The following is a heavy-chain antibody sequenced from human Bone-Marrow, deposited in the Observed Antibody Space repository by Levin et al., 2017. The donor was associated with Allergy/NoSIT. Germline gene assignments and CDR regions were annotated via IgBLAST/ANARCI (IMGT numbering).Heavy chain of an antibody. Sequence: SQTLSLPCTVSTAFTRSRSSYWGWIRQPPGKGLEWIGSVYYTGSADYNPYLRSRVTISVDTSNNQFSLRLSSVTAADTAVYYCARQNRPPDYSFDYWGQGTLVTVSS. V-gene: IGHV4-39*01. D-gene: IGHD4-11*01. CDR1: TAFTRSRSSY. CDR3: ARQNRPPDYSFDY. J-gene: IGHJ4*01. CDR2: VYYTGSA.